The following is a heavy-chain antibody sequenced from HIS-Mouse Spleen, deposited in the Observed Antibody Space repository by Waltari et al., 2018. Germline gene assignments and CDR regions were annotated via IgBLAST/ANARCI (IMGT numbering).Heavy chain of an antibody. CDR2: IYYSGRT. V-gene: IGHV4-39*07. CDR1: GGSISSSSYY. CDR3: AREIPYSSSWYDWYFDR. J-gene: IGHJ2*01. Sequence: QLQLQESGPGLVKPSETLSLTCTVSGGSISSSSYYWGWIRQPPGKGLEWIGSIYYSGRTKYNPSLKSRVTISVDTSKNQFSLKLSSVTAADTAVYYCAREIPYSSSWYDWYFDRWGRGTLVTVSS. D-gene: IGHD6-13*01.